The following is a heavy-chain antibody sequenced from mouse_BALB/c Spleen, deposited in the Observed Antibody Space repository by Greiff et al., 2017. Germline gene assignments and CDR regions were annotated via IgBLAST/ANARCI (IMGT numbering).Heavy chain of an antibody. V-gene: IGHV1S137*01. J-gene: IGHJ4*01. Sequence: VQRVESGAELVRPGVSVKISCKGSGYTFTDYAMHWVKQSHAKSLEWIGVISTYYGDASYNQKFKGKATMTVDKSSSTAYMELARLTSEDSAIYYCARGGTTAPYAMDYWGQGTSVTVSS. CDR2: ISTYYGDA. CDR1: GYTFTDYA. D-gene: IGHD1-2*01. CDR3: ARGGTTAPYAMDY.